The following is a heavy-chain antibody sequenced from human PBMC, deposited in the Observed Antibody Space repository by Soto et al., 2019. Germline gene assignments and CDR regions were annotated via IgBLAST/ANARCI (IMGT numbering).Heavy chain of an antibody. CDR1: GFTFSSYW. V-gene: IGHV3-74*01. D-gene: IGHD3-10*01. J-gene: IGHJ6*03. CDR2: IKGDLSST. Sequence: EVQLVESGGDLVQPAGSLSLSCAASGFTFSSYWMHWVRQAPGKGPVWVSRIKGDLSSTNYANSVKGRFTISRDNAQNTLYLQMHSPRAEDTAVYSCAIGAGSYSSMDAWGKGTTVTFS. CDR3: AIGAGSYSSMDA.